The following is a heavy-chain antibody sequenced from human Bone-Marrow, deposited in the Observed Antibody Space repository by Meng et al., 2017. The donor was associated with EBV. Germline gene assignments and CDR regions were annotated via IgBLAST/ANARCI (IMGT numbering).Heavy chain of an antibody. CDR1: DCNDSSNRAA. J-gene: IGHJ4*02. CDR2: THYSAKWYN. CDR3: TRWRSIQPLDL. V-gene: IGHV6-1*01. Sequence: LLQHSLQGLKNRSLSLSLTCALSDCNDSSNRAAWNCNRQTPSGGLEWMRRTHYSAKWYNNYAVSVKSRISNNPGTVKCQFSLQLNSLTPEDTAVYYCTRWRSIQPLDLWGQGTLVTVSS. D-gene: IGHD5-18*01.